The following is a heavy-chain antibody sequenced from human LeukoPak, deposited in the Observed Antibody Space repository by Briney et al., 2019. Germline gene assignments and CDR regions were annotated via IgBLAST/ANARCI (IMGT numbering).Heavy chain of an antibody. D-gene: IGHD1-1*01. J-gene: IGHJ4*02. V-gene: IGHV3-23*01. CDR3: AREQQGRRAAFDY. CDR1: AFTFNRYT. CDR2: ISGSGSHT. Sequence: GGSLRLSCVASAFTFNRYTMSWVRQAPGKGLEWVSGISGSGSHTYYADSVKGRFTISRDNSRNTLYLQMNSLRTEDTAVYYCAREQQGRRAAFDYWGQGTPVTVSS.